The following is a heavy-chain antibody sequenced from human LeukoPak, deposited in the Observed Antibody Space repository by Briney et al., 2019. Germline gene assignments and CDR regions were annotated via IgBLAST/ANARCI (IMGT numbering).Heavy chain of an antibody. Sequence: GGSLRLSCAASGFTFSSYSMNWVRQAPGKGLEWVSSISSSSSYIYYADSVKGRFTISRDNAKNSLYLQMNSLRAEDTAVYYCARDLLSDTLYYYDSSGYYRGIDYWGQGTLVTVSS. CDR3: ARDLLSDTLYYYDSSGYYRGIDY. V-gene: IGHV3-21*01. J-gene: IGHJ4*02. CDR1: GFTFSSYS. D-gene: IGHD3-22*01. CDR2: ISSSSSYI.